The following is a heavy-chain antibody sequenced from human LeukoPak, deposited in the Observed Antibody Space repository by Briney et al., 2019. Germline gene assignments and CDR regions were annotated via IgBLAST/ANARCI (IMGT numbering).Heavy chain of an antibody. J-gene: IGHJ4*02. V-gene: IGHV1-8*01. CDR1: GYTFTSYD. D-gene: IGHD3-22*01. CDR2: MNPNSGKT. CDR3: ARAVLYYYDSSQVYYFDY. Sequence: ASVKVSCKASGYTFTSYDINWVRQATGQGLEWMGWMNPNSGKTGYAQKFQGRVTMTRNTSISTDYMELSSLRSEDTAVYYCARAVLYYYDSSQVYYFDYWGQGTLVTVSS.